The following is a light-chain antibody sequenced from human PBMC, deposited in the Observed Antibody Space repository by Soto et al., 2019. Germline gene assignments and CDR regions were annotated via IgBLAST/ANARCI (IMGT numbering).Light chain of an antibody. V-gene: IGLV2-14*01. CDR2: EVS. Sequence: QSALTQPASVSGSPGQSITISCTGTSSDVGGYNYVSWYQQYPGKAPKLMLYEVSNRPSGVSHRFSGSKSGNTASLTISGLQAEDEADYYCSSFTSSGTVVFGAGTKLTVL. J-gene: IGLJ2*01. CDR1: SSDVGGYNY. CDR3: SSFTSSGTVV.